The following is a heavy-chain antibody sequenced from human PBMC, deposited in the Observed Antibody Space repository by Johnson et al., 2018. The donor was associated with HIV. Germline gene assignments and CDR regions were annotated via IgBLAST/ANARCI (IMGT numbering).Heavy chain of an antibody. J-gene: IGHJ3*02. CDR3: ARVGAITIFGVVIIDDAFDI. CDR1: GFSFSTYW. V-gene: IGHV3-74*01. D-gene: IGHD3-3*01. Sequence: VQLVESGGGVVQPGGSLRLSCAASGFSFSTYWMHWVRQAPGKGLGWVSRLNSDGGNTTYADSVKGRFTISRDNAKNTLSLQMHNLRAEDTAVYYCARVGAITIFGVVIIDDAFDIWGQGTMVTVSS. CDR2: LNSDGGNT.